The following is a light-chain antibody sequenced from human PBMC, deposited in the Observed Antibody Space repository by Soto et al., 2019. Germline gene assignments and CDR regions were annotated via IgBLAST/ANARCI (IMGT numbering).Light chain of an antibody. J-gene: IGLJ2*01. CDR1: GSNIGPNY. CDR2: NDD. V-gene: IGLV1-47*02. CDR3: ATWDYSLTGEV. Sequence: QSVLTQSPSASGTPGQRITISCSGSGSNIGPNYVYWFQQFPGTAPKLLIYNDDQRPSGVPDRFSGSKSGTSASLGISGLRSEDEADYYCATWDYSLTGEVFGGGTKLTVL.